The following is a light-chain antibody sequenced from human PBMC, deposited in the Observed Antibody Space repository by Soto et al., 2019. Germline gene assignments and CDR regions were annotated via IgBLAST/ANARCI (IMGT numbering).Light chain of an antibody. CDR3: QAWDSSTYVV. V-gene: IGLV3-1*01. J-gene: IGLJ2*01. Sequence: SYELTQPPSGSVSPGQTASITCSGDKLGDKYACWYKQKPGQSPVLVIYQDSKRPSGIPELFSGSNSGNTATLTISGTQAMDEADYYCQAWDSSTYVVFGGGTKLTVL. CDR1: KLGDKY. CDR2: QDS.